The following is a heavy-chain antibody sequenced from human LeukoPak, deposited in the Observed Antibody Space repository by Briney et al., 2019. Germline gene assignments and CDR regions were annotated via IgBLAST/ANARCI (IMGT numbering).Heavy chain of an antibody. CDR1: GFTVSSNS. Sequence: PGGSLRLSCRVSGFTVSSNSMSWVRQAPGNGLEWLSFIYSDNTHYSDSVKGRFTISRDNSKNTLYLQMNSLRAEDTAVYYCARRAGAYSHPYDYWGQGTLVTVSS. CDR3: ARRAGAYSHPYDY. V-gene: IGHV3-53*01. D-gene: IGHD4/OR15-4a*01. J-gene: IGHJ4*02. CDR2: IYSDNT.